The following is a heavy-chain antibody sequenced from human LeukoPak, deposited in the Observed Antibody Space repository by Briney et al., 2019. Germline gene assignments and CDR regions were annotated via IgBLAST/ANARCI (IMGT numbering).Heavy chain of an antibody. Sequence: ASVKVSCKTSGYTFSDYYIHWIRQAPGQGLEWVGWINPNSGDTDYAQKFQGRVTMTRDTSISTAYMELSRLRSDDTAVYYCAVYSRSQDYFDYWGQGTLVTVSS. CDR3: AVYSRSQDYFDY. CDR1: GYTFSDYY. CDR2: INPNSGDT. V-gene: IGHV1-2*02. J-gene: IGHJ4*02. D-gene: IGHD6-13*01.